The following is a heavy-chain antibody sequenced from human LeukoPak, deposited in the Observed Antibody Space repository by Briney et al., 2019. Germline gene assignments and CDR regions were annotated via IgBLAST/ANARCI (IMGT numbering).Heavy chain of an antibody. Sequence: SETLSLTCTVSGGSISSYYWSWIRQPPGKGLEWIGYTYYSGSTNYNPSLKSRVTISVDTSKNQFSLKLSSVTAADTAVYYCARGGIVGAPSSFFDWGQGTLVTVSS. D-gene: IGHD1-26*01. J-gene: IGHJ4*02. CDR3: ARGGIVGAPSSFFD. CDR1: GGSISSYY. V-gene: IGHV4-59*08. CDR2: TYYSGST.